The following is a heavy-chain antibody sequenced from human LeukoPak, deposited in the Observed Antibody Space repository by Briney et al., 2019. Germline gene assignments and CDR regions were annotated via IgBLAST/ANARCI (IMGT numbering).Heavy chain of an antibody. Sequence: SETLSLTCTVSGGSISSYYWSWIRQPPGEGLEWIGYIYYSGSTNYNPSLKSRVTISVDTSKHQFSLQLNSVTPEDTAVYYCARHKTGGYIFDYWGQGTLVTVSS. CDR1: GGSISSYY. D-gene: IGHD1-26*01. J-gene: IGHJ4*02. CDR3: ARHKTGGYIFDY. V-gene: IGHV4-59*08. CDR2: IYYSGST.